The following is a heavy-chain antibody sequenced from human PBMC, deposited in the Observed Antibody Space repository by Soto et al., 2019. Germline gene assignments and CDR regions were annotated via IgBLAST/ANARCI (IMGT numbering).Heavy chain of an antibody. CDR2: INPSGGST. V-gene: IGHV1-46*01. CDR3: ARDSKVTTHYYYYYGMDV. J-gene: IGHJ6*02. CDR1: GYTFTSYY. D-gene: IGHD4-17*01. Sequence: ASVKVSCKASGYTFTSYYMHGGRQAPCQGLEWMGIINPSGGSTSYAQKFHGRVTMTRDTSTSTVYMELSSLRSEDTAVYYCARDSKVTTHYYYYYGMDVWGQGTTVTVSS.